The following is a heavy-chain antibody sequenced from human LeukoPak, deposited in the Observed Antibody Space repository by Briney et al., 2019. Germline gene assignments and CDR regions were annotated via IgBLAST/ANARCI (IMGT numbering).Heavy chain of an antibody. CDR2: IIPIFGTA. D-gene: IGHD2-2*02. V-gene: IGHV1-69*01. Sequence: SVKVSCKASGGTFSSYAISWVRQAPGQGLEWMGGIIPIFGTANYAQKFQGRVTITADESPSTAYMELSGLRSEDTAVYYCARENCNSTSCYTRYYYGIDVWGQGTTVTVSS. CDR3: ARENCNSTSCYTRYYYGIDV. J-gene: IGHJ6*02. CDR1: GGTFSSYA.